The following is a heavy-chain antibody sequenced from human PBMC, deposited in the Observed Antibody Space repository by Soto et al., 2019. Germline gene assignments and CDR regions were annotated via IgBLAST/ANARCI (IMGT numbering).Heavy chain of an antibody. CDR3: ARGQRVGATPY. Sequence: PSETLSVTSTVSDGSISIGGYYWSWIRQHPGKGLEWIGYIYYSGSTYYNPSLKSRVTISVDTSKNQFSLKLSSVTAADTAVYYCARGQRVGATPYWGQGTMVTVSS. D-gene: IGHD1-26*01. CDR2: IYYSGST. CDR1: DGSISIGGYY. V-gene: IGHV4-31*03. J-gene: IGHJ4*02.